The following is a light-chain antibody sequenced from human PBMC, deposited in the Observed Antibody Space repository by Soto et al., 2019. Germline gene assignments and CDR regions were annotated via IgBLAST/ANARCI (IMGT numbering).Light chain of an antibody. CDR3: QSYDSSLSGSV. CDR1: SSNIGAGYD. V-gene: IGLV1-40*01. J-gene: IGLJ3*02. Sequence: QSVLTQPPSVSGAPGQRVTISCTGSSSNIGAGYDVHWYQQLPGTAPKLLIYGXXXXXXXXXXXXXGSKSGTSASLAITGXXXXXXXXXYCQSYDSSLSGSVFGGGTKLTVL. CDR2: GXX.